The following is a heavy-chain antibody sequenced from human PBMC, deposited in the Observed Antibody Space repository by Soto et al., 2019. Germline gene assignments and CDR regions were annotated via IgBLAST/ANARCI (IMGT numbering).Heavy chain of an antibody. CDR2: ISYDGSNK. Sequence: QVQLVESGGGVVQPGRSLRLSCAASGFTFSSYGMHWVRQAPGKGLEWVAVISYDGSNKYYADSVKGRFTISRDNAKNTLYLQMTSLRAEDTAVYYCAKAPLHYYGSGSYYPIDYWGQGTLVTVSS. D-gene: IGHD3-10*01. V-gene: IGHV3-30*18. CDR1: GFTFSSYG. J-gene: IGHJ4*02. CDR3: AKAPLHYYGSGSYYPIDY.